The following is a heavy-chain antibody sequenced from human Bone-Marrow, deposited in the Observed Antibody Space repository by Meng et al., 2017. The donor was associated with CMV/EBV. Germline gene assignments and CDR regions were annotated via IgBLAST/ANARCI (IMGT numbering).Heavy chain of an antibody. D-gene: IGHD6-19*01. CDR2: IYYSGST. J-gene: IGHJ6*02. Sequence: SETLSLTCTVSGGSVSSGSYYWSWIRQPPGKGLEWIGYIYYSGSTNYNPSLKSRVTISVDTSKNQFSLKLSSVTAADTAVYYCARDSMYSSGWNYYYYGMDVWGQGTTVTVYS. CDR3: ARDSMYSSGWNYYYYGMDV. CDR1: GGSVSSGSYY. V-gene: IGHV4-61*01.